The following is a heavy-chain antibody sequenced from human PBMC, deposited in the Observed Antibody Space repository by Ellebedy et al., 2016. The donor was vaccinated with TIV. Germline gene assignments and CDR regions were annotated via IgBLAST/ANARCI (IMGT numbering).Heavy chain of an antibody. CDR1: GGSISSGGYY. Sequence: SETLSLXXTVSGGSISSGGYYWSWIRQHPGKGLEWIGYIYYSGSTYYNPSLKSRVTISVDTSKNQFSLKLSSVTAADTAVYYCARDGPDYMEEAFDIWGQGTMVTVSS. V-gene: IGHV4-31*03. CDR3: ARDGPDYMEEAFDI. D-gene: IGHD5-12*01. J-gene: IGHJ3*02. CDR2: IYYSGST.